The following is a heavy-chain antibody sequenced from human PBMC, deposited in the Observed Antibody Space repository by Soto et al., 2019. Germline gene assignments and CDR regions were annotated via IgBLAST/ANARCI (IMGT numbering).Heavy chain of an antibody. V-gene: IGHV4-34*01. CDR3: ARAREVVAARIYYYGMDV. CDR2: TKISGRT. J-gene: IGHJ6*02. D-gene: IGHD2-15*01. Sequence: SETLSPASAVYGASCGGLCRGWVGQRPGEGLEWDGETKISGRTKYNPSLRSRVTVSVDTSKHQFSLKLSSVTAADTAMYYCARAREVVAARIYYYGMDVWAPGTTVTVS. CDR1: GASCGGLC.